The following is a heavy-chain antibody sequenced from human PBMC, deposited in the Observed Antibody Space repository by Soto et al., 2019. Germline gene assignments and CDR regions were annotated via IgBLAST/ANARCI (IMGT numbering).Heavy chain of an antibody. J-gene: IGHJ3*01. Sequence: QVQLVQSGAEVKRTGASVKVSCKASGYTFTNYGISWVRQAPGQGLDWMGWISTDNGFTNTAQKVQGRVTMTTDTSTITANMELESLRSDDTAVYYCARVRGTSKTVDGGAFDLWGQGTVVTVSS. D-gene: IGHD6-19*01. V-gene: IGHV1-18*01. CDR3: ARVRGTSKTVDGGAFDL. CDR2: ISTDNGFT. CDR1: GYTFTNYG.